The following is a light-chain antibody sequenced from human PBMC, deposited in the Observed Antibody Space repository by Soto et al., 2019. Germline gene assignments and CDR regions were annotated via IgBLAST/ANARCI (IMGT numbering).Light chain of an antibody. CDR1: QGIAGR. CDR3: QQGNTLSIT. Sequence: DIQMTQSPSSVSASVGERVVISCRASQGIAGRLAWYQQTPGQAPNLLIYDASSLQTGVPSRFSGAGSGTDFTLPISDLQPEDFGTYYCQQGNTLSITFGQGNDWRL. J-gene: IGKJ5*01. CDR2: DAS. V-gene: IGKV1-12*01.